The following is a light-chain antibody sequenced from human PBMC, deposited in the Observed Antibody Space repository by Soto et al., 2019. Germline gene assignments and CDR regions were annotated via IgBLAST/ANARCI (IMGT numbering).Light chain of an antibody. CDR2: DSS. J-gene: IGKJ4*01. Sequence: EIVLTQSPATLSLSPGERATLSCRANQSVSTYLAWYQQQRGQAPRLLIYDSSHRPTGIPARFSGSGSGTAFTLTISSLEPEDFAVYYCRQGSTPFGGGTKVDI. CDR3: RQGSTP. V-gene: IGKV3-11*01. CDR1: QSVSTY.